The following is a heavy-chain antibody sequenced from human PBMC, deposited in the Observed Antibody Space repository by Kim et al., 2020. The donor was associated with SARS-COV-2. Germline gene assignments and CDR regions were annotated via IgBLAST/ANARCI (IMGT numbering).Heavy chain of an antibody. CDR3: AKGGAIFGVVINTGGMDV. J-gene: IGHJ6*02. V-gene: IGHV3-23*01. Sequence: KGRFTIYRDNSKNTLYLQMNSLRAEDTAVYYGAKGGAIFGVVINTGGMDVWGQGTTVTVSS. D-gene: IGHD3-3*01.